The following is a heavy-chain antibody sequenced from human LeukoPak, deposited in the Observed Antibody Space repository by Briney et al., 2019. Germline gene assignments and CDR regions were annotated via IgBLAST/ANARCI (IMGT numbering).Heavy chain of an antibody. J-gene: IGHJ1*01. V-gene: IGHV4-59*12. Sequence: SETLSLTCTVSGGSISSYYWSWIRQPPGKGLEWIGYIYYSGSTNYNPSLKSRVTISVDTSKNQFSLKLSSVTAADTAVYYCAREPVSSTSSQYFQHWGQGTLVTVSS. CDR3: AREPVSSTSSQYFQH. CDR2: IYYSGST. D-gene: IGHD2-2*01. CDR1: GGSISSYY.